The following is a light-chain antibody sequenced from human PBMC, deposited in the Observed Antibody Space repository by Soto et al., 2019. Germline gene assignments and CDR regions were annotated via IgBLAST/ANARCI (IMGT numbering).Light chain of an antibody. V-gene: IGLV1-44*01. CDR2: DSY. J-gene: IGLJ2*01. CDR3: ATWDDSLNGPV. Sequence: QSVLTQPPSASGTPGQRVTISCSGSSSNIGINSVNWYQQFPGTAPKLLIFDSYQRPSGVPDRFSGSKSGTSASLAIRGLQSEDEAHYYCATWDDSLNGPVFGGGTKLTVL. CDR1: SSNIGINS.